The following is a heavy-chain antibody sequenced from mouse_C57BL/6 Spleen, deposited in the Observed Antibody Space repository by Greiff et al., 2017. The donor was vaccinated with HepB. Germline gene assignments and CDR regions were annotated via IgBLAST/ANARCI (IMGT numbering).Heavy chain of an antibody. D-gene: IGHD2-5*01. Sequence: DVKLVESGGGLVKPGGSLKLSCAASGFTFSSYAMSWVRQTPGKRLEWVATISDGGSYTYYPDNVKGRFTISRDNAKNNLYLQMSHLKSEDTAMYYCAREGYSNYEGFAYWGQGTLVTVSA. V-gene: IGHV5-4*01. J-gene: IGHJ3*01. CDR1: GFTFSSYA. CDR2: ISDGGSYT. CDR3: AREGYSNYEGFAY.